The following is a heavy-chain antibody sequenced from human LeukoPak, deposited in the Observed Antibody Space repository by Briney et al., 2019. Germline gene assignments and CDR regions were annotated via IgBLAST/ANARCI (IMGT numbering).Heavy chain of an antibody. CDR1: GYTFTSYG. Sequence: ASVKVSCKASGYTFTSYGISWVRQAPGQGLEWMGWISAYNGNTNYAQKLQGRVTMTTDTSTSTAYMELRSLRSDDTAVYYCARGMGSLSYYGSGSLNLDYWGQGTLVTVS. V-gene: IGHV1-18*01. CDR2: ISAYNGNT. CDR3: ARGMGSLSYYGSGSLNLDY. D-gene: IGHD3-10*01. J-gene: IGHJ4*02.